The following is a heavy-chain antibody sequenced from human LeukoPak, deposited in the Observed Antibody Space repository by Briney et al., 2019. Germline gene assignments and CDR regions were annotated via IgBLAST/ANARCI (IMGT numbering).Heavy chain of an antibody. CDR2: INPNGGTT. CDR1: GYRFTDYH. D-gene: IGHD4-11*01. J-gene: IGHJ4*02. Sequence: ASVKVSCKASGYRFTDYHVHWVRQAPGQGLEWMAWINPNGGTTNYAQKFQGRVTMIRDTSISTAYMELSNLRSDDTAVYYCARTSDYYNYYFDYWGQGTPVTVSS. CDR3: ARTSDYYNYYFDY. V-gene: IGHV1-2*02.